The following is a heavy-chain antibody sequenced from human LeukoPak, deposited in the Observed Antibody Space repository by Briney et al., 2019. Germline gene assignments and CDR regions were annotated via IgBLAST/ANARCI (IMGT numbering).Heavy chain of an antibody. CDR2: IYYSGST. D-gene: IGHD6-19*01. V-gene: IGHV4-59*01. J-gene: IGHJ2*01. CDR3: ARVYSGLHWYFDL. Sequence: SETLSLTCTVSGGSISSYYWSWIRQPPGKGLEWIGYIYYSGSTNYNPSLKSRVTISVDTSKNQFSLKLSSVTAADTAVYYCARVYSGLHWYFDLWGRGTLVTVSS. CDR1: GGSISSYY.